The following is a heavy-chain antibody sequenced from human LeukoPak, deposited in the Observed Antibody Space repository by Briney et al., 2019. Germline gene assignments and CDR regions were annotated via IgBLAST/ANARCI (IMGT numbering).Heavy chain of an antibody. CDR3: ARTNFQGYSYGPIDIFFDY. CDR2: ISYDGSNK. CDR1: GFTFSSYA. D-gene: IGHD5-18*01. V-gene: IGHV3-30*04. Sequence: GGSLRLSYAASGFTFSSYAMHWVRQAPGKGLEWVAVISYDGSNKYYADSVKGRFTISRDNSKNTLYLQMNSLRAEDTAVYYCARTNFQGYSYGPIDIFFDYWGQGTLVTVSS. J-gene: IGHJ4*02.